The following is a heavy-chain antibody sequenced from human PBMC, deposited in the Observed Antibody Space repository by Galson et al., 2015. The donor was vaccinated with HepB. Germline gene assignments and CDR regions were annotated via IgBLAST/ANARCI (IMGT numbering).Heavy chain of an antibody. CDR2: ISGSCGST. J-gene: IGHJ6*02. CDR1: GFTFSSYA. V-gene: IGHV3-23*01. CDR3: AKDHFKHSSGWYVEGPYSYYYGMDV. Sequence: SLRLSCAASGFTFSSYAMSWVRPAPGKALDWFSAISGSCGSTYYADSVQGRFTISRDNSKNTLYLQMTSLRAEDTAVYYCAKDHFKHSSGWYVEGPYSYYYGMDVWGQGTTVTVSS. D-gene: IGHD6-19*01.